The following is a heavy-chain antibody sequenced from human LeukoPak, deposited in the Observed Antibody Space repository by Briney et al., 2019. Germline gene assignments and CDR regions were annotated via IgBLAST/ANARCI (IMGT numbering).Heavy chain of an antibody. V-gene: IGHV4-38-2*02. D-gene: IGHD5-18*01. J-gene: IGHJ4*01. CDR1: GYSIGGGYY. Sequence: SETLSLTCTVSGYSIGGGYYWGWIRQPPGMGLEWIGSIYHSGSPYYNPSLKSRVTISVDTSKNQFSLKLSSVTAADTAVYYCARGTTPMVDYWGQGTLVTVSS. CDR2: IYHSGSP. CDR3: ARGTTPMVDY.